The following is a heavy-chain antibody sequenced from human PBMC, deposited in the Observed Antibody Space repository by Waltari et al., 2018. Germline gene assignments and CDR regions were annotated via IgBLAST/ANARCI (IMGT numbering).Heavy chain of an antibody. V-gene: IGHV2-5*01. Sequence: QITLRESGPTLLKHTQTLTLTCTFSGFSLTTSGVAVGWIRQPPGKALEWLALIYWNDDKRYSPSLESRLTITKDTSRNQVVLTMTNVDPVDTATYFCAHSRSPFYYYYYYMDVWGTGTTVTVSS. J-gene: IGHJ6*03. CDR1: GFSLTTSGVA. CDR2: IYWNDDK. CDR3: AHSRSPFYYYYYYMDV.